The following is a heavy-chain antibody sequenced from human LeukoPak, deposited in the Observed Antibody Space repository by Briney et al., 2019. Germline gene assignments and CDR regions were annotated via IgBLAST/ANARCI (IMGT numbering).Heavy chain of an antibody. CDR2: INSDGSRR. CDR1: GFTFSSYW. D-gene: IGHD5-12*01. CDR3: AREDYSGYDFYDY. Sequence: PGGSLRLSCAASGFTFSSYWMHWVPQAPGKGRVWVSLINSDGSRRNYADSVKGRFTISRDNATNTLYLQMNSLRVEDTAVYYCAREDYSGYDFYDYWGQGSLVTVSS. J-gene: IGHJ4*02. V-gene: IGHV3-74*01.